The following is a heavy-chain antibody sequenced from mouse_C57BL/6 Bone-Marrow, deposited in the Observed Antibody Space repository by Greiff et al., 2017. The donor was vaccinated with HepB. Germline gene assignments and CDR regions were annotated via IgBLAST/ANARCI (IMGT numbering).Heavy chain of an antibody. D-gene: IGHD2-3*01. V-gene: IGHV10-3*01. J-gene: IGHJ1*03. CDR2: IRSKSSNYAT. CDR1: GFTFNTYA. Sequence: EVHLVDSGGGLVQPKGSLKLSCAASGFTFNTYAMHWVRQAPGKGLEWVARIRSKSSNYATYYADSVKDRFTISRDDSQSMLYLQMNNLKTEDTAMYYCVREGDGYYDWYFDVWGTGTTVTVSS. CDR3: VREGDGYYDWYFDV.